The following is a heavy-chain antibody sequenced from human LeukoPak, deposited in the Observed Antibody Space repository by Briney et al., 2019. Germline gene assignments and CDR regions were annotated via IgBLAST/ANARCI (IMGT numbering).Heavy chain of an antibody. D-gene: IGHD5-24*01. Sequence: SETLSLTCTVSGGSIIRYYWSWIRQPPGKGLEGIGYIYYSGSTNYNPSLKSRVTISVDTYKNQFSLKLSSVTAADTAVYYCARGGGMGHYYYYMDVWGKGTTVTISS. V-gene: IGHV4-59*01. CDR1: GGSIIRYY. CDR2: IYYSGST. CDR3: ARGGGMGHYYYYMDV. J-gene: IGHJ6*03.